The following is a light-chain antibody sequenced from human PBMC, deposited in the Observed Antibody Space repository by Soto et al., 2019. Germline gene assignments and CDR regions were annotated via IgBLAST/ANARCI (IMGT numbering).Light chain of an antibody. Sequence: EIVMTQSPATLSVSPGESATLSCRASQSVSRNLAWYHQKPGQAPRLLIYSASTRATGIPARFSGSGSGTDFTLTISSLQSEDFAVYYCQQYNDWPPPYTFGQGTRLEIK. CDR2: SAS. CDR1: QSVSRN. CDR3: QQYNDWPPPYT. J-gene: IGKJ5*01. V-gene: IGKV3-15*01.